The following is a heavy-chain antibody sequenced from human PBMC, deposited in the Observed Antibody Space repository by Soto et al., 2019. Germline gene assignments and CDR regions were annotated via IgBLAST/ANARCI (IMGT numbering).Heavy chain of an antibody. CDR1: GFTFNIYS. D-gene: IGHD6-19*01. CDR3: ARSVEGHFDY. V-gene: IGHV3-48*02. Sequence: EVQLVESGGDLVQRGGSLRLSCAASGFTFNIYSMNWVRQAPGKGLEWFSYITSDTKTIKYADSVKGRFTISRDNAKNSVYLQMNSLRDEDTAVYYCARSVEGHFDYWGLGTVVTVSS. J-gene: IGHJ4*02. CDR2: ITSDTKTI.